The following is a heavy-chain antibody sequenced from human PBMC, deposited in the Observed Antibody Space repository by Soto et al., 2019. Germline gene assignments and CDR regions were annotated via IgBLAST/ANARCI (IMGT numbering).Heavy chain of an antibody. D-gene: IGHD2-15*01. J-gene: IGHJ4*02. CDR2: INAGNGNT. Sequence: GGSLRLSCAASGFTFSSYAMHWVRQAPGKRLEWMGWINAGNGNTKYSQKVQGRVTITRDTAASTAYMELSSLRSEDTAVYYCARDLGGWPDYWGQGTLVTVSS. CDR1: GFTFSSYA. CDR3: ARDLGGWPDY. V-gene: IGHV1-3*01.